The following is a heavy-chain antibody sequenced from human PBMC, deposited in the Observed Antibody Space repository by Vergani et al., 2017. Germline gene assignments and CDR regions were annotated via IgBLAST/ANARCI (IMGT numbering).Heavy chain of an antibody. Sequence: QLQLQESDPGLVKPSETLSLTCTVSGGSIDRSKNYWGWIRQPPGKGLEWIGSVIYSGNTNYDPSLKSRVTISIDTSKNQFSLKLNSVTAADTAVYYCARRTYYDFRFDFWGQGILVTVSS. D-gene: IGHD3-3*01. CDR2: VIYSGNT. CDR3: ARRTYYDFRFDF. V-gene: IGHV4-39*01. J-gene: IGHJ5*01. CDR1: GGSIDRSKNY.